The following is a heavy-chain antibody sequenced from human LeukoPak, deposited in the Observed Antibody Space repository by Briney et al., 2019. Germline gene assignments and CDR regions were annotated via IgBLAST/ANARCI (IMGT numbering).Heavy chain of an antibody. Sequence: GGSLRLSCAASGFTFSSYGMYWVRQAPGKGLEWVAFIRYDGSNKYYADSVKGRLTISRDNSKNTLYLQMKSLRAEDTAVYYCAKGGGYEAQYYYYYLDVWGKGTTVTISS. CDR1: GFTFSSYG. D-gene: IGHD5-12*01. J-gene: IGHJ6*03. CDR3: AKGGGYEAQYYYYYLDV. V-gene: IGHV3-30*02. CDR2: IRYDGSNK.